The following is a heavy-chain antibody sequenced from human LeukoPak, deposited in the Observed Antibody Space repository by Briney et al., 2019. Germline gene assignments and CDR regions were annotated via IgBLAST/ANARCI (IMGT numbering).Heavy chain of an antibody. D-gene: IGHD3-10*01. CDR2: IYTSGST. CDR3: ARAQMVRAPNGYYYYMDV. CDR1: GGSISSYY. V-gene: IGHV4-4*09. J-gene: IGHJ6*03. Sequence: SETLSLTCTVSGGSISSYYWSWIRQPPGKGLEWIGYIYTSGSTNYNPSLKSRVTISVDTSKNQFSLKLSSVTAADTAVYYCARAQMVRAPNGYYYYMDVWGKGTTVTVSS.